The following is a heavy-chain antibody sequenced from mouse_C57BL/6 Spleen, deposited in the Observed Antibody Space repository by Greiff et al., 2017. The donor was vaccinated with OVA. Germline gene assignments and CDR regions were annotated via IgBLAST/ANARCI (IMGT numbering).Heavy chain of an antibody. V-gene: IGHV1-15*01. D-gene: IGHD2-1*01. CDR2: IDPETGGT. Sequence: QVQLQRSGAELVRPGASVTLSCKASGYTFTDYEMHWVKQTPVHGLEWIGAIDPETGGTAYNQKFKGKAILTADKSSSTAYMELRSLTSEDSAVYYCTRRRDGNYDYFDYWGQGTTLTVSS. CDR3: TRRRDGNYDYFDY. J-gene: IGHJ2*01. CDR1: GYTFTDYE.